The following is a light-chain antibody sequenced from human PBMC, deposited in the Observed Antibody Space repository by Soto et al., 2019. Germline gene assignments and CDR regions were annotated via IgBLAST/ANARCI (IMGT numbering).Light chain of an antibody. J-gene: IGKJ5*01. CDR3: QQYGGSPIT. V-gene: IGKV3-20*01. CDR1: QSVSRR. CDR2: GAS. Sequence: EVVLTQSPGTLSLSPGGRATLSCRASQSVSRRLAWYQQRPGQSPRLLISGASMRASGVPVRFIGSGSGTDFTLTITRLEPEDFAVYYCQQYGGSPITLGQGTRREIK.